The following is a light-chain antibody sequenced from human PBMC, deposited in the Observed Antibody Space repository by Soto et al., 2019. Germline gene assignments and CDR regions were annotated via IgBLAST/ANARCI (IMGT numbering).Light chain of an antibody. Sequence: EIVLTQSPGTLSLSPGEGITLSCRASQTVSKNYLAWYQQKPGQAPRLLIYAASTRATGIPDRFSGSGSGTDFTLTISRLEPEDFAVFYCQQYAVSPITFGQGTHWRL. CDR1: QTVSKNY. CDR2: AAS. J-gene: IGKJ5*01. CDR3: QQYAVSPIT. V-gene: IGKV3-20*01.